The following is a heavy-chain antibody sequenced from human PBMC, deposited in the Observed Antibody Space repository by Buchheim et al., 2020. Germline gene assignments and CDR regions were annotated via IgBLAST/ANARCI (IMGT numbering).Heavy chain of an antibody. V-gene: IGHV4-31*03. CDR1: GGSISSGGYY. CDR2: IYYSGST. J-gene: IGHJ4*02. CDR3: ARGSAYYYDSSGYFVDY. D-gene: IGHD3-22*01. Sequence: QVQLQESGQGLVKPSQTLSPTCTVSGGSISSGGYYGSWIRQHPGKGLEWIGYIYYSGSTYYNPSLKSRVTISVDTYTNQFSLKLSSLTAADTAVYYCARGSAYYYDSSGYFVDYWGQETL.